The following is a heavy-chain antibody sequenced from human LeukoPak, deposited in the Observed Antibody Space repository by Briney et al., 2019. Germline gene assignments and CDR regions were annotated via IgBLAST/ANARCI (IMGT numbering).Heavy chain of an antibody. CDR1: GYTFTSYG. Sequence: GASVKVSCTASGYTFTSYGISWVRQAPGQELEWMGWISAYNGNTNYAQKLQGRVTMTTDTSTSTAYMELRSLRSDDTAVYYCARYDPTTYGDYPSGYWGQGTLVTVSS. CDR2: ISAYNGNT. D-gene: IGHD4-17*01. J-gene: IGHJ4*02. CDR3: ARYDPTTYGDYPSGY. V-gene: IGHV1-18*01.